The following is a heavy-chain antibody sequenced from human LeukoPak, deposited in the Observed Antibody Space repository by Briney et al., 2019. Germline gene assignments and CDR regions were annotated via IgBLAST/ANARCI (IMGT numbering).Heavy chain of an antibody. CDR3: ATLAT. D-gene: IGHD1-1*01. V-gene: IGHV3-9*01. J-gene: IGHJ4*02. CDR2: MSWNSGSI. CDR1: GFTFDDYA. Sequence: PGGSLRLSCAASGFTFDDYAMHWVRQAPGKGLEGVSGMSWNSGSIGYADSVKGRFTISRDNAKNSLYLQMNSLRGEDTALYYCATLATWGQGTLVTVSS.